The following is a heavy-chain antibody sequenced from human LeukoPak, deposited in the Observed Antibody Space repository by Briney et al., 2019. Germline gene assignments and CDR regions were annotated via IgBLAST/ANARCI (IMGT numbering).Heavy chain of an antibody. CDR3: ARELEYYYDSSGYYPTYYYYMDI. Sequence: SETLSLTCTVSGGSISSGSYYWSWIRQPAGMGLEWIGRIYTSGSTNYNPSLKSRVTISVDTSKNQFSLKLSSVTAADTAVYYCARELEYYYDSSGYYPTYYYYMDIWGKGTTVTVSS. V-gene: IGHV4-61*02. D-gene: IGHD3-22*01. CDR2: IYTSGST. CDR1: GGSISSGSYY. J-gene: IGHJ6*03.